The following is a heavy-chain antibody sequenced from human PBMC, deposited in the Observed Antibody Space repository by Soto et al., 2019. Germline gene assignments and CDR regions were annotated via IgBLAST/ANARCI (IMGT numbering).Heavy chain of an antibody. D-gene: IGHD3-10*01. V-gene: IGHV4-59*12. CDR3: ARALYGSGVLDV. J-gene: IGHJ6*02. CDR2: IYYSGST. CDR1: GGSITSYY. Sequence: SSTLSLTCSVSGGSITSYYCGCIRQPTGKELERIGTIYYSGSTKYNPSLKSRVTISIDTSKNQFSLKLNSVTAADTAVYYCARALYGSGVLDVWGQGATVTVSS.